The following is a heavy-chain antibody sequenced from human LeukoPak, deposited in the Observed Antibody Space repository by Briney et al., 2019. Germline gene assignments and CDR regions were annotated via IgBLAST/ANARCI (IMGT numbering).Heavy chain of an antibody. Sequence: PGGSLTLSCAVSGFTFSSYWMTWVRQVPGKGLQWVANISQDGREKYYMDSMKGRLNISRDNTENSVFLQLTSLRPEDTGIYFCAKGRDYGDYWGQGTLVAVSS. J-gene: IGHJ4*02. CDR2: ISQDGREK. CDR3: AKGRDYGDY. CDR1: GFTFSSYW. V-gene: IGHV3-7*01.